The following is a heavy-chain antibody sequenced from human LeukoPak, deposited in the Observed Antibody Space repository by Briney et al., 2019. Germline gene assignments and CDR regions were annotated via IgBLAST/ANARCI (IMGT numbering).Heavy chain of an antibody. Sequence: SGTLSLTCAVSGGSISSSNWWSWVRQPPGKGLEWIGEIYHSGSTNYNPSLKSRVTISVDKSKNQFSLKLSSVTAADTAVYYCVRGIGYCSSTSCSAYYYYGMDVWGQGTTVTVSS. V-gene: IGHV4-4*02. CDR2: IYHSGST. J-gene: IGHJ6*02. CDR1: GGSISSSNW. D-gene: IGHD2-2*01. CDR3: VRGIGYCSSTSCSAYYYYGMDV.